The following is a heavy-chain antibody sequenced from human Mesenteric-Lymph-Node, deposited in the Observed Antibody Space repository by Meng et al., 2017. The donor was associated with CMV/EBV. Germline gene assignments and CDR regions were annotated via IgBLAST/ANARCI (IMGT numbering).Heavy chain of an antibody. V-gene: IGHV3-30*02. CDR1: GFTFSSYA. Sequence: LSLTCAASGFTFSSYAMSWVRQAPGKGLEWVTFIRFDRSNTYYTESVKGRFTISRDNSKNTLYLQMNSLRTEDAAVYYCAKDQGGGSSFDYWGQGTLVTVSS. D-gene: IGHD2-15*01. CDR3: AKDQGGGSSFDY. CDR2: IRFDRSNT. J-gene: IGHJ4*02.